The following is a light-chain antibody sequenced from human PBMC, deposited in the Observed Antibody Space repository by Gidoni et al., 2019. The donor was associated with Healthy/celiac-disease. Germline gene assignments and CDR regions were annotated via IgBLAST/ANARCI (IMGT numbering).Light chain of an antibody. CDR2: AAS. V-gene: IGKV1-12*01. CDR1: QGLSSW. J-gene: IGKJ1*01. Sequence: DIQMTQSPSAASASVGDRVTITCRASQGLSSWLAWYQQKPGKAHKLLIYAASSLQSGVPSRFSGSGCGKDFTLTISSLQPEDCATYYWQQANSFPLTFGQGTKVEIK. CDR3: QQANSFPLT.